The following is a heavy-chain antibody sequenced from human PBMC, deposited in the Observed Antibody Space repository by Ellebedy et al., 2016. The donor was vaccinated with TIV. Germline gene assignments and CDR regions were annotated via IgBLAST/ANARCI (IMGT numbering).Heavy chain of an antibody. CDR3: ARGWGGMEY. Sequence: GESLKISCAASGFTFSSYSMNWVRQAPGKGLEWVANVKQDGSEESYVDSVKGRFSISRDKTKNALYLQMNSLRSEDTAIYYGARGWGGMEYWGQGTLVTVSS. J-gene: IGHJ4*02. D-gene: IGHD1-1*01. CDR2: VKQDGSEE. CDR1: GFTFSSYS. V-gene: IGHV3-7*01.